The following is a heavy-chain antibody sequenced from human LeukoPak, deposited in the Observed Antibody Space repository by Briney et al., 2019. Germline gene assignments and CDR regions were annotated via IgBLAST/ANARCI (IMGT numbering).Heavy chain of an antibody. CDR3: AREHYYDSSGYLGY. CDR2: ISYDGSNK. V-gene: IGHV3-30-3*01. Sequence: GGSLRLSCAASGFTFSSYAMHWVRQAPGKGLEWVAVISYDGSNKYYADSVKGRFTISRDNSKYTLYLQMNSLRAEDTAVYYCAREHYYDSSGYLGYWGQGTLVTVSS. D-gene: IGHD3-22*01. J-gene: IGHJ4*02. CDR1: GFTFSSYA.